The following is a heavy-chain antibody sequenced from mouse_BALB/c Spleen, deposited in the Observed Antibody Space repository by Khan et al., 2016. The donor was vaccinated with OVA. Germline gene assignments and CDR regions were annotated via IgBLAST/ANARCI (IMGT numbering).Heavy chain of an antibody. J-gene: IGHJ4*01. D-gene: IGHD4-1*01. Sequence: EVQLQQSGADLVKPGASVKLSCTASGFNIKDTYMHWVKQRPEQGLDWIGRIDPANDNTEYDPKFQAKATIKTDTSSTTTYLQLSSLPSEESAVYYCARGELGPDYYAMDYWGQGTSVTVSS. V-gene: IGHV14-3*02. CDR2: IDPANDNT. CDR1: GFNIKDTY. CDR3: ARGELGPDYYAMDY.